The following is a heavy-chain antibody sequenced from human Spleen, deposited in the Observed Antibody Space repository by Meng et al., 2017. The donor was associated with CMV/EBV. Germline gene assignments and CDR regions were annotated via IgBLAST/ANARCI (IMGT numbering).Heavy chain of an antibody. CDR2: SDYRRGS. V-gene: IGHV4-31*02. D-gene: IGHD3-22*01. CDR1: GGSVSSGGFY. Sequence: SCTVSGGSVSSGGFYWSWIRHHPGRGLEWIGYSDYRRGSKYNPSLKSRVTISEDKSKNQFSLKLSSVTAADTAVYYCARVTFFSDTSGYYSLFFDYWGQGSPVTVSS. J-gene: IGHJ4*02. CDR3: ARVTFFSDTSGYYSLFFDY.